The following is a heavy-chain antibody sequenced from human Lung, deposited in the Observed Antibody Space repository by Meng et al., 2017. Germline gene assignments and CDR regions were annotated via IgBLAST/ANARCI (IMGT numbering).Heavy chain of an antibody. CDR2: MYTNNGNT. CDR3: ARGDYGGWPDP. Sequence: QVQLVQSGAAVKKPGASVKVSCRTYGYPFTQDAVHWVRQAPGQRLEWMGWMYTNNGNTKSSQKFQGRVTMTRDTSASTAYMELSSLRSEDTAVYYCARGDYGGWPDPWGQGTLVTVSS. J-gene: IGHJ5*02. CDR1: GYPFTQDA. D-gene: IGHD4-17*01. V-gene: IGHV1-3*04.